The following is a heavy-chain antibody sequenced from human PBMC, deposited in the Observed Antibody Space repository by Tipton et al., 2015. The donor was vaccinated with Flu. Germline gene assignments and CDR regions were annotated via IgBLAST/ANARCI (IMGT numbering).Heavy chain of an antibody. D-gene: IGHD3-22*01. CDR3: ARGRGYYYDFDY. Sequence: TLSLTCTVSGGSISSSSYYWGWIRQPPGKGLEWIGSIYYSGSTYYNPSLKSRVTISVDTSKNQFSLKLSSVTAADTAVYYCARGRGYYYDFDYWGQGTRVTVSS. J-gene: IGHJ4*02. CDR2: IYYSGST. V-gene: IGHV4-39*01. CDR1: GGSISSSSYY.